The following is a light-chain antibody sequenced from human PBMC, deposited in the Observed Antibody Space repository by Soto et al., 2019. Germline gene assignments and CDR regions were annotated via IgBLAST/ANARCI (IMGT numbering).Light chain of an antibody. CDR2: KAS. V-gene: IGKV1-5*03. Sequence: DIQMTQSPSTLSASVGDRVTITCRASQSIRSWLAWYQQKPGKAPKLLIYKASSLESGVPSRFSGSASGTEFTLTISSLPPDDFATYYCQEYNNYSGTFGQGTKLEI. CDR3: QEYNNYSGT. CDR1: QSIRSW. J-gene: IGKJ2*02.